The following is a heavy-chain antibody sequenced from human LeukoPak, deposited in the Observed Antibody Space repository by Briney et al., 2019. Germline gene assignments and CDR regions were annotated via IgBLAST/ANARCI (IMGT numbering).Heavy chain of an antibody. CDR2: MNPNSGNT. Sequence: ASVKVSCKASGYTFTTDDINWVRQATGQGREWMGWMNPNSGNTGYAQKCQGRVTMTKKTYIPTAYMELSSLRSEATAVYYCARGRGSGHKENWFDPWGQGTLVPVSS. D-gene: IGHD6-19*01. CDR3: ARGRGSGHKENWFDP. J-gene: IGHJ5*02. V-gene: IGHV1-8*01. CDR1: GYTFTTDD.